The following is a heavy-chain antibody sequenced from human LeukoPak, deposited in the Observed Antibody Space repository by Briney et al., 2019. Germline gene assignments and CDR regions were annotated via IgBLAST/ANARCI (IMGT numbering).Heavy chain of an antibody. J-gene: IGHJ4*02. V-gene: IGHV4-38-2*01. CDR1: GYSISSGYY. CDR3: ARGSSGWYLVDH. Sequence: PSETLSLTCAVSGYSISSGYYWGWIRPPPGKGLEWIGSIYHSGSTYYNPSLKSRVTISVDTSKNQFSLKLSSVTAADTAVYYCARGSSGWYLVDHWGQGTLITVSS. CDR2: IYHSGST. D-gene: IGHD6-19*01.